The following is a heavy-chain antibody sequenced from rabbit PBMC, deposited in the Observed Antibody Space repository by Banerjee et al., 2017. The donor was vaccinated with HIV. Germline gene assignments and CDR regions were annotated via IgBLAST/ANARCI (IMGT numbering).Heavy chain of an antibody. CDR3: ARGGGAGSLDL. CDR1: GIDFSSYYY. CDR2: IYVGSGGST. Sequence: QSLEESGGDLVKPGASLTLTCTASGIDFSSYYYMWWVRQAPGKGLEWIGCIYVGSGGSTYYADWAKGRFTISKTSSTTVTLQMTSLTAADTATYFCARGGGAGSLDLWGPGTLVTVS. J-gene: IGHJ3*01. D-gene: IGHD4-2*01. V-gene: IGHV1S40*01.